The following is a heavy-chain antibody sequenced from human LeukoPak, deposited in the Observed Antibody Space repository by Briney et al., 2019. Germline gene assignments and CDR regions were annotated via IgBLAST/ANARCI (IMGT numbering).Heavy chain of an antibody. Sequence: SETLSLTCTVSGGSVSSGSYYWSWIRQPPGKGLEWIGYIYYSGSTNYNPSLKSRVTISVDTSKNQFSLKLSSVTAADTAVYYCARDVGDCSRTSCSGYYYYGMDVWGQGTTVTVSS. CDR3: ARDVGDCSRTSCSGYYYYGMDV. J-gene: IGHJ6*02. D-gene: IGHD2-2*01. CDR1: GGSVSSGSYY. V-gene: IGHV4-61*01. CDR2: IYYSGST.